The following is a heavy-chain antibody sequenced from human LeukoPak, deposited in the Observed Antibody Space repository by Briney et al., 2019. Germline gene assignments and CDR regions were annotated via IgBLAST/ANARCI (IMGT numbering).Heavy chain of an antibody. V-gene: IGHV4-61*02. J-gene: IGHJ4*02. CDR1: GGSISSGSYY. D-gene: IGHD3-22*01. CDR3: ARDLYYYDSSGYYGEDYFDY. CDR2: IYTSGST. Sequence: TLSLTCTVSGGSISSGSYYWSWIRQPAGKGLEWIGRIYTSGSTNYNPSLKSRVTISVDTSKNQFSLKLSCVTAADTALYYCARDLYYYDSSGYYGEDYFDYWGQGTLVTVSS.